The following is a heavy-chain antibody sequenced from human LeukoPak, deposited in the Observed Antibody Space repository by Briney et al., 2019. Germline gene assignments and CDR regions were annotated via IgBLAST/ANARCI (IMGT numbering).Heavy chain of an antibody. CDR3: AKDWSSGYPPEYFQH. Sequence: QPGGSLRLSCTVSGFTVSSNSMSWVRQAPGKGLEWVSFIYSAGSTYYADSVKGRFTISRDNSKNTLYLQMNSLRAEDTAVYYCAKDWSSGYPPEYFQHWGQGTLVTVSS. J-gene: IGHJ1*01. CDR2: IYSAGST. D-gene: IGHD3-22*01. CDR1: GFTVSSNS. V-gene: IGHV3-53*01.